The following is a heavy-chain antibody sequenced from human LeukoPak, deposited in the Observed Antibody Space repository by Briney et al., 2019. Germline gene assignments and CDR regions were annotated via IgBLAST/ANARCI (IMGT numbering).Heavy chain of an antibody. Sequence: PGRSLRLSCAASGLTFSSYAMHWVRQAPGKGLEWVAVISYDGSNKYYADSVKGRFTISRDNSKNTLYLQMNSLRAEDTAVYYCARDKPLEYGATYYYYGMDVWGQGTTVTVSS. V-gene: IGHV3-30-3*01. J-gene: IGHJ6*02. D-gene: IGHD1-1*01. CDR3: ARDKPLEYGATYYYYGMDV. CDR2: ISYDGSNK. CDR1: GLTFSSYA.